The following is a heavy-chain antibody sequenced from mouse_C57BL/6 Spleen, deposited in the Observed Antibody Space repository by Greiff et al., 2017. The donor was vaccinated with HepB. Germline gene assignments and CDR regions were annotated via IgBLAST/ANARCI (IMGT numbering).Heavy chain of an antibody. CDR2: INPGSGGT. D-gene: IGHD1-1*01. CDR3: ARGDDGSSYERAWFAY. J-gene: IGHJ3*01. V-gene: IGHV1-54*01. CDR1: GYAFTNYL. Sequence: VQLQQSGAELVRPGTSVKVSCKASGYAFTNYLIEWVKQRPGQGLEWIGVINPGSGGTNYNEKFKGKATLTADKSSSTAYMQLSSLTYEDSAVYFCARGDDGSSYERAWFAYWGQGTLVTVSA.